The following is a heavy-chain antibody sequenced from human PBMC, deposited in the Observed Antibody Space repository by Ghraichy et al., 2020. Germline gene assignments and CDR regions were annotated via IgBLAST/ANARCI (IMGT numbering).Heavy chain of an antibody. J-gene: IGHJ3*02. Sequence: GGSLRLSCAASGFTFSSYAMHWVRQAPGKGLEWVAVISYDGSNKYYADSVKGRFTISRDNSKNTLYLQMNSLRAEDTAVYYCASVVRTNAFDIWGQGTMVTVSS. CDR2: ISYDGSNK. V-gene: IGHV3-30-3*01. CDR3: ASVVRTNAFDI. CDR1: GFTFSSYA. D-gene: IGHD1/OR15-1a*01.